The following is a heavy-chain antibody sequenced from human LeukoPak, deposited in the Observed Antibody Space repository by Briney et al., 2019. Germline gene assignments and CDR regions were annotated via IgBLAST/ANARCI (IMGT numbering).Heavy chain of an antibody. CDR3: ARGGDFWSGYEL. J-gene: IGHJ4*02. D-gene: IGHD3-3*01. CDR1: GGSFSVYY. Sequence: PSETLSLTCAVYGGSFSVYYWSWIRQPPGKGLEWIGEINHSGSTNYNPSLKSRVTISVDTSKNQFSLKLSSVTAADTAVYYCARGGDFWSGYELWGQGTLVTVSS. CDR2: INHSGST. V-gene: IGHV4-34*01.